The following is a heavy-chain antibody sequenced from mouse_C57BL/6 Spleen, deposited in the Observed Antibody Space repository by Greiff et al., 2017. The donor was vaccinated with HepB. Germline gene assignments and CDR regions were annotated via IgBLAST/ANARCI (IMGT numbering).Heavy chain of an antibody. CDR2: ISSGGDYI. V-gene: IGHV5-9-1*02. CDR3: TRDPYCGSSLYWYFEV. D-gene: IGHD1-1*01. J-gene: IGHJ1*03. Sequence: EVQLQESGAGLVKPGGSLKLSCAASGFTFSSYAMSWVRQTPEKRLEWVAYISSGGDYIYYADTVKGRVTISRDNTRNTLYLQMSSLKSEDTAMYYCTRDPYCGSSLYWYFEVWGTGTTVTVAS. CDR1: GFTFSSYA.